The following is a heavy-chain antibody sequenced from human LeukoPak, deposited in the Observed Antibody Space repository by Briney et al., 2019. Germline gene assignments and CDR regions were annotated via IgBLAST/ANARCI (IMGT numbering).Heavy chain of an antibody. J-gene: IGHJ4*02. D-gene: IGHD2-21*02. CDR3: STAHRWRAYCGADCSKEGVD. CDR1: GFTFNNAW. V-gene: IGHV3-15*01. Sequence: PGGSLRLSCAASGFTFNNAWMSWVRQAPGKGLEWVGRIKSNTDGGTTDYAAPVKGRFTISRDDSKDTLYLQMNSLKTEDTAVYYCSTAHRWRAYCGADCSKEGVDWGQGTLVTVSS. CDR2: IKSNTDGGTT.